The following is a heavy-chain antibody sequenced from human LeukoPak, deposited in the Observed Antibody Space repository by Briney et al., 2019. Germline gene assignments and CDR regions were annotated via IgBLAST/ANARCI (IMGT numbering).Heavy chain of an antibody. J-gene: IGHJ5*02. Sequence: ASVKVFCKASGYTFTSYGISWERQAPGQGLEWMGWISAYNGNTNYAQKLQGRVTMTTDTSTSTAYMELRSLRSDDTAVYYCARDTADILTGYYSSPHKSNWFDPWGQGTLVTVSS. CDR1: GYTFTSYG. D-gene: IGHD3-9*01. V-gene: IGHV1-18*04. CDR2: ISAYNGNT. CDR3: ARDTADILTGYYSSPHKSNWFDP.